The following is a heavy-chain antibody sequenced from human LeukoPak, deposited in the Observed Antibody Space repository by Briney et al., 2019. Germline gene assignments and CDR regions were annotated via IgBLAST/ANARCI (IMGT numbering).Heavy chain of an antibody. V-gene: IGHV4-34*01. D-gene: IGHD3-22*01. CDR2: INHSGST. J-gene: IGHJ4*02. CDR3: ATYYDSSGYYSDY. CDR1: GGSFSGYY. Sequence: SETLSLTCAVYGGSFSGYYWSWIRQPPGKGLEWIGEINHSGSTNYNPSLKSRVTISVDRSKNQFSLKLSSVTAADTAVYYCATYYDSSGYYSDYWGQGTLVTVSS.